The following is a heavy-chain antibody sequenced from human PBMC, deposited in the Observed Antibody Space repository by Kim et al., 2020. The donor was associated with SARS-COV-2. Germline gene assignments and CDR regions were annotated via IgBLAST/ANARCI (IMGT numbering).Heavy chain of an antibody. J-gene: IGHJ5*02. CDR1: GFTFSSYG. CDR3: ARESYYYGSRWFDP. Sequence: GGSLRLSCAASGFTFSSYGMHWVRQAPGKGLEWVAVISYDGSNKYYADSVKGRFTISRDNSKNTLYLQMNSPRAEDTAVYYCARESYYYGSRWFDPWGQG. CDR2: ISYDGSNK. D-gene: IGHD3-10*01. V-gene: IGHV3-33*05.